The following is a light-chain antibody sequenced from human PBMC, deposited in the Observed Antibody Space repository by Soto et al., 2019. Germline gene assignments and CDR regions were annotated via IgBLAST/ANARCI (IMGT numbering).Light chain of an antibody. J-gene: IGKJ4*01. V-gene: IGKV1-39*01. CDR3: QQSYSTPLT. CDR2: AAS. CDR1: PSISNY. Sequence: QMTQSPSSLSASVGDRVTITCRASPSISNYLNWYQHKPGKAPELLIYAASNLQTGAPSRFSGGGSGTDFTLTISSLQPEDFATYYCQQSYSTPLTFGGGTKVEIK.